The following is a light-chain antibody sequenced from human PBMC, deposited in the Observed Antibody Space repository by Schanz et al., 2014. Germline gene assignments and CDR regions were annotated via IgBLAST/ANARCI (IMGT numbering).Light chain of an antibody. CDR1: QSVSSSY. J-gene: IGKJ1*01. CDR3: QHYGNSPPLT. CDR2: GAS. V-gene: IGKV3-20*01. Sequence: ETVLTQSPATLSVSPGERATLSCRASQSVSSSYLAWYQQKPGQAPRLLIYGASSRATGIPDRFSGSGSGTDFTLSISRLEPEDFAVYYCQHYGNSPPLTFGQGTRVEIK.